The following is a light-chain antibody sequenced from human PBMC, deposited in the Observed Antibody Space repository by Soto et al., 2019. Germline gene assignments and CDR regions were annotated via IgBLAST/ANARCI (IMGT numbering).Light chain of an antibody. J-gene: IGKJ2*01. Sequence: EIVLTQSPGTLSLSPGESTTLSCRASRGISSSYLAWYQQKPGQAPRLLIYAASIRATGIPDRFRGSGSATDFTLTISRLEPEDSAVYYCQQYGASPPYTFGQGTKLEIK. CDR3: QQYGASPPYT. CDR1: RGISSSY. V-gene: IGKV3-20*01. CDR2: AAS.